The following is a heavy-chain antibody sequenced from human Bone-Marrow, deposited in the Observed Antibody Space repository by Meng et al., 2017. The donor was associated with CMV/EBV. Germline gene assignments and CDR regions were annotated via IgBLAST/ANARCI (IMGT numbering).Heavy chain of an antibody. J-gene: IGHJ4*02. Sequence: LSLTCAASGFTFDDYAMHWVRQAPGKGLEWVSGISWNSGSIGYADSVKGRFTISRDNAKNSLYLQMNSLRAEDTALYYCAKGFGGPYYFDYWGQGTLVTGYS. CDR3: AKGFGGPYYFDY. CDR1: GFTFDDYA. D-gene: IGHD3-10*01. V-gene: IGHV3-9*01. CDR2: ISWNSGSI.